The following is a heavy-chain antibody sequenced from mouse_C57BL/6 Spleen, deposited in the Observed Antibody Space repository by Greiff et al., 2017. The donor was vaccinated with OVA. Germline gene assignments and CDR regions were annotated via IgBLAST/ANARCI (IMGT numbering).Heavy chain of an antibody. J-gene: IGHJ1*03. CDR3: GRGGYYGSNWYFDV. CDR2: IYPGDGDT. Sequence: VQLQQSGAELVKPGASVKISCKASGYAFSSYWMHWVKQRPGKGLEWIGQIYPGDGDTNYNGKFKGKATLTADKSSSTAYMQLSSLTSEDSAVYYCGRGGYYGSNWYFDVWGTGTTVTVSS. D-gene: IGHD1-1*01. V-gene: IGHV1-80*01. CDR1: GYAFSSYW.